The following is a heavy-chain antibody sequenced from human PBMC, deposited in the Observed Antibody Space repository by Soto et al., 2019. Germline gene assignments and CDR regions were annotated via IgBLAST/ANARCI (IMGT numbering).Heavy chain of an antibody. Sequence: QVPLVESGGGVVQPGRSLRLSCAASGFTFNSYAMHWVRQAPGKGLEWVAVISYDGSNKYYADSVKGRFTISRDNSKKPLYLQMSSLRAEDTAVYYCARFKGCSGGSCYPYFDYWGQGTLVTVSS. D-gene: IGHD2-15*01. V-gene: IGHV3-30-3*01. CDR3: ARFKGCSGGSCYPYFDY. CDR2: ISYDGSNK. J-gene: IGHJ4*02. CDR1: GFTFNSYA.